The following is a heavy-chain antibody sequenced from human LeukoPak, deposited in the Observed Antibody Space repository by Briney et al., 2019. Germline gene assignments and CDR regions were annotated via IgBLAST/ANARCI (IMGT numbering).Heavy chain of an antibody. D-gene: IGHD6-19*01. Sequence: SETLSLTCAVYGGSFSGYYWSWIRQPPGKGLEWIGEINHSGSTNYNPSLKSRVTISVDTSKNQFSLKLSSVTAADTAVYYCARGPQWPVLGDWFDPWGQGTLVTVSS. CDR3: ARGPQWPVLGDWFDP. CDR2: INHSGST. J-gene: IGHJ5*01. CDR1: GGSFSGYY. V-gene: IGHV4-34*01.